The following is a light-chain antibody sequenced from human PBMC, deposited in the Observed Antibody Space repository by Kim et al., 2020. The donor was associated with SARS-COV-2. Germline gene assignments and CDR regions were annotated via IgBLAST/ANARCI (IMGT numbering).Light chain of an antibody. CDR1: QSMSSSY. CDR2: GAS. Sequence: SPGERATLSCRASQSMSSSYLAWYQQRPGQSPRLLIYGASIRATDIPDRFSGSGSGTDFSLTITRLEPEDFAVYYCQQYGASPRTFGQGTKVEFK. V-gene: IGKV3-20*01. CDR3: QQYGASPRT. J-gene: IGKJ1*01.